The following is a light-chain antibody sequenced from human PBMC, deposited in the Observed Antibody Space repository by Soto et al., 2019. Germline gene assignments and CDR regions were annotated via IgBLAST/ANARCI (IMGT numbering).Light chain of an antibody. J-gene: IGLJ2*01. CDR2: EVS. CDR3: TSYTSSSTPV. V-gene: IGLV2-14*01. CDR1: SSDVGGYNY. Sequence: QSALTQPASVSGSPGQSITISCTGTSSDVGGYNYVSWYQQHPGKAPKLMIYEVSNRPSGVSNRFSGSKSGNTASLTISGLQDEDEDDYYCTSYTSSSTPVFGGGTKLTVL.